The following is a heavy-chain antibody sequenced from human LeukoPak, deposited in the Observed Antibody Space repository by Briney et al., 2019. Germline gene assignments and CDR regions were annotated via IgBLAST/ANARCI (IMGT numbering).Heavy chain of an antibody. J-gene: IGHJ5*02. CDR1: GFTFSSYA. CDR2: ISGSGGST. Sequence: PGGSLRLSCAASGFTFSSYAMSWVRQAPGKGLEWVSAISGSGGSTYYADSVKGRFTISRDNSKNTLYLQMNSLRAEDTAVYYCAKDPYSTRAYNWFNPWGQGTLVTVSS. CDR3: AKDPYSTRAYNWFNP. V-gene: IGHV3-23*01. D-gene: IGHD2-21*01.